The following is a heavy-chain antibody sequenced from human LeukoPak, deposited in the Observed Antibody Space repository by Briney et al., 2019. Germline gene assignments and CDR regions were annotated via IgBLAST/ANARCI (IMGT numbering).Heavy chain of an antibody. CDR3: AKDLRCSTTSCPSPGAFDI. D-gene: IGHD2-2*01. Sequence: GGSLRLSCAASGFTFSSYAMSWVRQGPGKGLEWVSAISGSGGSTYYADSVKGRFTISRDNSKNTLYLQMNSLRAEDTAVYYCAKDLRCSTTSCPSPGAFDISGQGTMVTASS. V-gene: IGHV3-23*01. CDR1: GFTFSSYA. J-gene: IGHJ3*02. CDR2: ISGSGGST.